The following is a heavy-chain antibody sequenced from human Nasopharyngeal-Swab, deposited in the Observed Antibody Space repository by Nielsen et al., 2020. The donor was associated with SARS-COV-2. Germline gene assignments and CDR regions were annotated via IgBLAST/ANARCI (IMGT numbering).Heavy chain of an antibody. V-gene: IGHV3-66*01. CDR2: LYSGGNI. CDR1: GFSVSSNY. D-gene: IGHD5-12*01. Sequence: GESLKISCAASGFSVSSNYMSWVRQAPGKGLEWVSVLYSGGNIYYADSVKGRFTISRDNSKNTLDLQMNSLRAEDTAMYYCAKDRDSGDDSGEYYHYYGMDVWVQGTSVTVS. CDR3: AKDRDSGDDSGEYYHYYGMDV. J-gene: IGHJ6*02.